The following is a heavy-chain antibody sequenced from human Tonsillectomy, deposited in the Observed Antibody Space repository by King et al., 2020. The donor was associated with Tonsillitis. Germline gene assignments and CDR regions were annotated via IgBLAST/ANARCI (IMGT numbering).Heavy chain of an antibody. CDR3: ARDPSYYDSSDYYPCGMDV. D-gene: IGHD3-22*01. V-gene: IGHV4-59*01. J-gene: IGHJ6*02. CDR1: GGSINNYY. Sequence: QLQESGPGLVKPSETLSLTCTVSGGSINNYYWSWIRQPPGKGLEWIGYIYYSGSTNYNPSLESRVTISVDTSRNQFSLKLRFVTAADTAVYYCARDPSYYDSSDYYPCGMDVWGQGTTVTVSS. CDR2: IYYSGST.